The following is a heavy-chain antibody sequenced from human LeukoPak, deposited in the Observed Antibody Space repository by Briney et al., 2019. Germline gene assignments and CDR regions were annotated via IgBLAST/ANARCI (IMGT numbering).Heavy chain of an antibody. CDR2: INYSGST. D-gene: IGHD6-6*01. Sequence: SETLSLTCTVSGGFISSYYWSWIRQPPGKGLEWIAYINYSGSTIYNPSLKSRVTISLDTSKNQFSLKLSSMTDADTAVYYCARRGATRRYDGMDVWGQGTTVTVSS. V-gene: IGHV4-59*08. CDR1: GGFISSYY. J-gene: IGHJ6*02. CDR3: ARRGATRRYDGMDV.